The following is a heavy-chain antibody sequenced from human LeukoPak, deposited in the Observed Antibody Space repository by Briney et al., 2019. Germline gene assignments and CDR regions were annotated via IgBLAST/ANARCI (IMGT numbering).Heavy chain of an antibody. CDR1: GYTFTGYY. CDR2: INPNSGGT. Sequence: GASVKVSCKASGYTFTGYYMHWVRQAPGQGLEWMGWINPNSGGTNYAQKFQGRVTMTRDTSISTAYMELSRLRSDDTAMYYCARPHEGFTIFGEVIWGQGTLVTVSS. V-gene: IGHV1-2*02. D-gene: IGHD3-3*01. CDR3: ARPHEGFTIFGEVI. J-gene: IGHJ4*02.